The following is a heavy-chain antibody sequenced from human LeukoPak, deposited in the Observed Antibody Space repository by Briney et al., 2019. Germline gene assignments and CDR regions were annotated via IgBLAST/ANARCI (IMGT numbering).Heavy chain of an antibody. D-gene: IGHD2-15*01. CDR1: GGSFSGYY. CDR3: ARGRTRPGVVVVAATLGVRAFRFDP. Sequence: SETLSLTCAVYGGSFSGYYWSWIRQPPGKGLEWIGEINHSGSTNYNPSLKSRVTISVDTSKNQFSLKLSSVTAADTAVYYCARGRTRPGVVVVAATLGVRAFRFDPWGQGTLVTVSS. J-gene: IGHJ5*02. V-gene: IGHV4-34*01. CDR2: INHSGST.